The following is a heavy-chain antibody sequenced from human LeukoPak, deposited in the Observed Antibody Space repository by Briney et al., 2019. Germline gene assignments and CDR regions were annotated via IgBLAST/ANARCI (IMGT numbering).Heavy chain of an antibody. D-gene: IGHD6-13*01. CDR2: MYYRGST. CDR1: GVSISTHFNY. CDR3: VRSETIWYHFDY. Sequence: SETLSLTCTVSGVSISTHFNYWGWIRQTPGKALEWIGNMYYRGSTYYNPSLNSRVSMSLDTSKNQFSLRLSSVTAADTAVYFCVRSETIWYHFDYWGQGRLVTVSS. J-gene: IGHJ4*02. V-gene: IGHV4-39*07.